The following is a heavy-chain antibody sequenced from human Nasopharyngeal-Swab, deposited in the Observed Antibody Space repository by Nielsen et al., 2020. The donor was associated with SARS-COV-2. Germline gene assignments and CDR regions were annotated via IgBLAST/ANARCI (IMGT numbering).Heavy chain of an antibody. Sequence: RQAPGKALEWLALIYWNDDKRHSPSLKSRLTITKDTSKNQVVLTMTNMDPVDTATYYCAHRTYYYDSSGYYYVWDFDYWGQGTLVTVSS. J-gene: IGHJ4*02. CDR3: AHRTYYYDSSGYYYVWDFDY. D-gene: IGHD3-22*01. V-gene: IGHV2-5*01. CDR2: IYWNDDK.